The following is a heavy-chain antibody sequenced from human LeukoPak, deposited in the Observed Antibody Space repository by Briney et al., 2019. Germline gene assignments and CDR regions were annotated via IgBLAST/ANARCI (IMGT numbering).Heavy chain of an antibody. CDR1: GFIFRKYG. CDR3: AHLVWEYVGGLDV. V-gene: IGHV3-23*05. D-gene: IGHD1-26*01. Sequence: GGSLRLSCAASGFIFRKYGMSWVRQAPGKGPGWVSGIYTNHNTRYADSVKGRFTISRDNSKNTLYLQMDSLRMEDTAVYYCAHLVWEYVGGLDVWGQGTTVTVSS. J-gene: IGHJ6*02. CDR2: IYTNHNTR.